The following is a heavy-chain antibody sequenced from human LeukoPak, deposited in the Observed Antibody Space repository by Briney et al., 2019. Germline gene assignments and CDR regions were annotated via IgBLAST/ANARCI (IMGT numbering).Heavy chain of an antibody. CDR2: ISSSSSYI. V-gene: IGHV3-21*01. CDR1: GFTFSSYS. Sequence: GGSLRLSCAASGFTFSSYSMNWVRQAPGKGLEWVSSISSSSSYIYYADSVKGRFTIPRDNAKNSLYLQMNSLRAEDTAVYYCAREMGYSGYEDLGGGATLVTVSS. D-gene: IGHD5-12*01. CDR3: AREMGYSGYEDL. J-gene: IGHJ2*01.